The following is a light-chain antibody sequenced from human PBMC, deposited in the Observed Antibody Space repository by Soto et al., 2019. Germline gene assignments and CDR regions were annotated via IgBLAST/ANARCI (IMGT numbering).Light chain of an antibody. J-gene: IGKJ1*01. CDR1: QTISSW. CDR3: QQYNGYSRT. Sequence: IQMTQSPSTLSGSVGDRVTITCRASQTISSWLAWYQQKPGKAPKLLIYKASTLKSGVPSRFSGSGSGTEFTLTISSMQPDDFATFYCQQYNGYSRTFGQGTKVDIK. CDR2: KAS. V-gene: IGKV1-5*03.